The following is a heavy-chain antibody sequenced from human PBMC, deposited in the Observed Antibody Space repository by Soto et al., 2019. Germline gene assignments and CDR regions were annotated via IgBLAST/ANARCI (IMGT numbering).Heavy chain of an antibody. CDR2: ISAYNGNT. D-gene: IGHD2-15*01. CDR3: ARDIGCSGGSCYRGWFDP. J-gene: IGHJ5*02. CDR1: GYTFTSYG. Sequence: GASVKVSCKASGYTFTSYGISWVRQGPGQGLEWMGWISAYNGNTNYAQKLQGRVTMTTDTSTSTAYMELRSLRSDDTAVYYCARDIGCSGGSCYRGWFDPWGQGTLVTVSS. V-gene: IGHV1-18*01.